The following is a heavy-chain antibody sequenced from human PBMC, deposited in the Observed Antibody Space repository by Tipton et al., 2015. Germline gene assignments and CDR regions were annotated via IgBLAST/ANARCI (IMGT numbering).Heavy chain of an antibody. D-gene: IGHD3-16*01. CDR2: IKQDGSEK. V-gene: IGHV3-7*01. J-gene: IGHJ4*02. Sequence: SLRLSCAASEFTFSSYWMNWVRQAPGKGLEWVASIKQDGSEKYYVDSVRGRFTISRDNADNSLYLQMNSLRAEDTAVYYCASAWGDYWGQGTLVIVSS. CDR1: EFTFSSYW. CDR3: ASAWGDY.